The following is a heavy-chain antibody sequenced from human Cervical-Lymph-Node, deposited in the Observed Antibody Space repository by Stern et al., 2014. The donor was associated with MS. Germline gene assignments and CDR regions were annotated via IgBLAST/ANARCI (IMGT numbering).Heavy chain of an antibody. CDR3: ARGPTDYGHYYVYGMDV. Sequence: LVESGAEGKKPGASVNVSCKASGYSFTGYYIHWVRQAPGQGLEWMGRINPNSGGTKYAQKFQGRVTMTRDTSISTANMELNRLRPDDTAVYYCARGPTDYGHYYVYGMDVWGRGTTVTVSS. D-gene: IGHD4/OR15-4a*01. CDR2: INPNSGGT. V-gene: IGHV1-2*06. CDR1: GYSFTGYY. J-gene: IGHJ6*02.